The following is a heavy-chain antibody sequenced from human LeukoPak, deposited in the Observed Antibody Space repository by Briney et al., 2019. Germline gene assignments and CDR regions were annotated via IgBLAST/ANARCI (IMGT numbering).Heavy chain of an antibody. D-gene: IGHD6-13*01. J-gene: IGHJ4*02. Sequence: KTSETLSLTCAVSGGYFTSYFWTWIRQPPGKGLEWIGNIFHIGSTKYNPSLKSRVTISIDTSKNQFSLKLNSVTAADTAVYYCARDKAAAGLDYWGQGTLVTVS. CDR1: GGYFTSYF. CDR3: ARDKAAAGLDY. CDR2: IFHIGST. V-gene: IGHV4-59*12.